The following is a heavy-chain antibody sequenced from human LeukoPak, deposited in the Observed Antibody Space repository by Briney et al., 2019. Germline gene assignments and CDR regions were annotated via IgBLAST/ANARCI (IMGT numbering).Heavy chain of an antibody. CDR3: ASEYYYGSGSIGY. CDR1: GLNFSSYW. D-gene: IGHD3-10*01. CDR2: IKQDGSEK. Sequence: GGSLRLSCAASGLNFSSYWMSWVRQAPGKGLEWVANIKQDGSEKYYVDSVKGRFTISRDNAKNSLYLQMTSLRAEDTAVYYRASEYYYGSGSIGYWGQGTLVTVSS. V-gene: IGHV3-7*01. J-gene: IGHJ4*02.